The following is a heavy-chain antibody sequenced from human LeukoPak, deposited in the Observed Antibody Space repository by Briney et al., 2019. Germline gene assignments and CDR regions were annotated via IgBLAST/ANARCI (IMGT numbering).Heavy chain of an antibody. V-gene: IGHV4-39*07. J-gene: IGHJ4*02. CDR1: GGSIRSSYYY. CDR2: IYDSGST. D-gene: IGHD6-19*01. Sequence: SETLSLTCTVSGGSIRSSYYYWGWIRQPPGKGLEWIGSIYDSGSTYYNPSLKSRVTISVDTSKNQFSLKLSSVTAADTAVYYCATGRYSSGWYYFDYWGQGTLVTVTS. CDR3: ATGRYSSGWYYFDY.